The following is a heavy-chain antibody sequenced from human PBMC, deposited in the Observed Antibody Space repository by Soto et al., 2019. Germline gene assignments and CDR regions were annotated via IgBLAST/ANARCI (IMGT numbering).Heavy chain of an antibody. Sequence: PSETLSLTCTVSGGSISDIRYCWGWIRQPPGRGLQWIGCMFYSGATYYNPSLKNRVTLSVDTSNNEFSLKLVSVTAPDTAVYYCARHKSGSDWLDPWGQGTLVTVS. D-gene: IGHD2-15*01. CDR1: GGSISDIRYC. V-gene: IGHV4-39*01. J-gene: IGHJ5*02. CDR3: ARHKSGSDWLDP. CDR2: MFYSGAT.